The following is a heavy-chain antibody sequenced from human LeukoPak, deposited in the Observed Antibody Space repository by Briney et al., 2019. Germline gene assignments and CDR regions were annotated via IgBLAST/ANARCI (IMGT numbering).Heavy chain of an antibody. CDR2: ISWNSGSI. V-gene: IGHV3-9*01. D-gene: IGHD1-1*01. J-gene: IGHJ4*02. CDR3: VRESRPGGAMGLYHNLDY. CDR1: GFTFSSYA. Sequence: GGSLRLSCAASGFTFSSYAMHWVRQAPGKGLEWVSGISWNSGSIGYADSVKGRFTISRDNAKNLLFLEMNNLRGDDTAIYYCVRESRPGGAMGLYHNLDYWGQGTLVAVSS.